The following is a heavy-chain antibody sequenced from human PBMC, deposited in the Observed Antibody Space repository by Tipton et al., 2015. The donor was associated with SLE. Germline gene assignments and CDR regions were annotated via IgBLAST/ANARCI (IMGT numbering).Heavy chain of an antibody. V-gene: IGHV4-4*07. Sequence: TLSLTCNVSGVSISSSYWSWIRQPAGKGLEWIGRIYTSGATDDNPSLKSRVTMSVDMSKNQIFLKMTSVTAADTAVYYCARYDFWSGGTYYFDSWGQGALVTVSS. CDR2: IYTSGAT. D-gene: IGHD3-3*01. CDR3: ARYDFWSGGTYYFDS. CDR1: GVSISSSY. J-gene: IGHJ4*02.